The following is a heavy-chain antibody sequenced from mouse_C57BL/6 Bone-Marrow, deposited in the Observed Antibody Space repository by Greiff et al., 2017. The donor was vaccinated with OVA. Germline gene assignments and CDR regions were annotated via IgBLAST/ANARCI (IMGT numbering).Heavy chain of an antibody. V-gene: IGHV1-52*01. CDR2: IDPSDSET. J-gene: IGHJ2*01. CDR3: ARYGDWDYFDY. CDR1: GYTFTSYW. D-gene: IGHD4-1*01. Sequence: VQLQQSGAELVRPGSSVKLSCKASGYTFTSYWMHWVKQRPIQGLEWIGNIDPSDSETHYNQKFKDKATLTVDKSSSTAYMQLSSLTSEDSAVYYCARYGDWDYFDYWGQGTTLTVSS.